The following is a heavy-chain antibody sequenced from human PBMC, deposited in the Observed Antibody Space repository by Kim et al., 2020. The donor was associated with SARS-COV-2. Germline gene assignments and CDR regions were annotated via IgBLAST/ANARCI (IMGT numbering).Heavy chain of an antibody. D-gene: IGHD3-3*01. CDR3: ASSPLGDFWSGYYLDFPDY. Sequence: GESLKISCKGSGYSFTSYWISWVRQMPGKGLEWMGRIDPSDSYTNYSPSFQGHVTISADKSISTAYLQWSSLKASDTAMYYCASSPLGDFWSGYYLDFPDYWGQGTLVTVSS. J-gene: IGHJ4*02. CDR1: GYSFTSYW. V-gene: IGHV5-10-1*01. CDR2: IDPSDSYT.